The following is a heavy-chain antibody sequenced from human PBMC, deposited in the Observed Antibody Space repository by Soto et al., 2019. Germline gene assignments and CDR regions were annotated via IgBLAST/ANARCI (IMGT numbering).Heavy chain of an antibody. CDR1: GFTFSTYA. CDR3: AKHKRDQLLCLKDY. V-gene: IGHV3-23*01. J-gene: IGHJ4*02. D-gene: IGHD2-2*01. Sequence: HPGGSLRLSCAASGFTFSTYAMSWVRQAPGKGLEWVSGVRGSGGSTSYADSVKGRFTISRDNSKNTLYLQINSLRAEDTAVYYCAKHKRDQLLCLKDYWGQGTLVTVSS. CDR2: VRGSGGST.